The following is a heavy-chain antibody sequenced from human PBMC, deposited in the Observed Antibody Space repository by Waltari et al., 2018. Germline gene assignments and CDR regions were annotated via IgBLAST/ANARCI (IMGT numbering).Heavy chain of an antibody. D-gene: IGHD4-17*01. CDR3: ARVVTTYLEYFQH. Sequence: EVQLVQSGAEVKKPGATVKISCKASGYTFTDYYMHWVQQAPGKGLEWMGRVEPEDGETIYAEKFQGRVTITADTSTDTAYMELSSLRSEDTAVYYCARVVTTYLEYFQHWGQGTLVTVSS. V-gene: IGHV1-69-2*01. CDR1: GYTFTDYY. J-gene: IGHJ1*01. CDR2: VEPEDGET.